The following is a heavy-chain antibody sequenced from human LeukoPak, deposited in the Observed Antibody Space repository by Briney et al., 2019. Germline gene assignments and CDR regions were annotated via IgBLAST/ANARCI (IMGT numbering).Heavy chain of an antibody. Sequence: GGSLRLSCAASGFTFSSYWMNWVRQAPGKGLEWVANIKRDGSEQYYVDSVKGRFTISRDNAKNSLYLQMNSLRAEDTAVYYCARPREKAFDIWGQGTMVTVSS. J-gene: IGHJ3*02. V-gene: IGHV3-7*01. CDR3: ARPREKAFDI. CDR2: IKRDGSEQ. CDR1: GFTFSSYW.